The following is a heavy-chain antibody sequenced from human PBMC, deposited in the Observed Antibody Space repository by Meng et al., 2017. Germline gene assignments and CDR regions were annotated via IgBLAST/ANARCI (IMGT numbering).Heavy chain of an antibody. CDR2: INHSGST. CDR1: GGSFSGYY. D-gene: IGHD2-15*01. CDR3: AREVVAALNY. Sequence: QLQRSRWRPGLLTPSETLSLTCAGYGGSFSGYYWSWIRQPPGKGLEWIGEINHSGSTNYNPSLKSRVTISVDTSKNQFSLKLSSVTAADTAVYYCAREVVAALNYWGQGTLVTVSS. J-gene: IGHJ4*02. V-gene: IGHV4-34*01.